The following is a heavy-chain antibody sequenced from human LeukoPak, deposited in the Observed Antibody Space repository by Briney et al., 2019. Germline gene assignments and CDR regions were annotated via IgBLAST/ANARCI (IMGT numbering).Heavy chain of an antibody. CDR2: IYSGGST. CDR1: GFTVSSNY. V-gene: IGHV3-53*01. D-gene: IGHD5-18*01. J-gene: IGHJ6*02. CDR3: ARDTPPASGYSYGPHYYGMDV. Sequence: GGSLRLSCAASGFTVSSNYMSWVRQAPGRGLEWVSVIYSGGSTYYADSVKGRFTISRDNPKNTLYLQMNSLRAEDTAVYYCARDTPPASGYSYGPHYYGMDVWGQGTTVTVSS.